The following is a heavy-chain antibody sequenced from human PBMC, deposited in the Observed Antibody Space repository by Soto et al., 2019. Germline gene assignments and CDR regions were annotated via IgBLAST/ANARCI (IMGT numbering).Heavy chain of an antibody. J-gene: IGHJ4*02. CDR1: GFTFSSYA. V-gene: IGHV3-23*01. D-gene: IGHD6-19*01. Sequence: EVQLLESGGGLVQPGGSLRLSCAASGFTFSSYAMSWVRQAPGKGLEWVSAISGSGGSTYYADSVTGRFTISRDNYKNTVYLQMTSLRAEDTAVYYCARDILGLKGYSSGWYVFDYWGQGTLVTVSS. CDR2: ISGSGGST. CDR3: ARDILGLKGYSSGWYVFDY.